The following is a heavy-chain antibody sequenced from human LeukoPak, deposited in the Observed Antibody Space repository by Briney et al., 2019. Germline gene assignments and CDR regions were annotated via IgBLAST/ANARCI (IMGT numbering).Heavy chain of an antibody. CDR2: INPNSGGT. CDR1: GYTFTGYY. V-gene: IGHV1-2*02. D-gene: IGHD5-12*01. CDR3: AKISFSGYDFSDY. J-gene: IGHJ4*02. Sequence: ASVKVSCKASGYTFTGYYMHWVRQAPGQGLEWMGWINPNSGGTNYAQKFRGRVTMTRDTSISTAYMELSRLRSDDTAVYYCAKISFSGYDFSDYWGQGTLVTVSS.